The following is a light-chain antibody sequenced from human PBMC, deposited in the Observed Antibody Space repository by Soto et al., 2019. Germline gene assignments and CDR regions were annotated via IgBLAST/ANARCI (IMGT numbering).Light chain of an antibody. CDR2: GAS. V-gene: IGKV3-15*01. CDR1: QSVNAN. Sequence: EVVMTQSPATLSVSPGERATLSCRASQSVNANLAWYQQKPGQAPRLLIHGASNRATGIPARFSGSGFGTAFILTSSSVQFEDFAVYYCQQYNTWLWTFGQGTKV. CDR3: QQYNTWLWT. J-gene: IGKJ1*01.